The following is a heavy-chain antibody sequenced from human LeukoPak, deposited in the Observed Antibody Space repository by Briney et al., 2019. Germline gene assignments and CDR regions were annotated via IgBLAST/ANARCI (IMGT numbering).Heavy chain of an antibody. CDR2: INPNSGVT. D-gene: IGHD5-18*01. V-gene: IGHV1-2*02. Sequence: SVKFSCKASGYTFTGYYMHWVRQAPGQGLEWMGWINPNSGVTNYAQNFQGRVTMTRDTSISTAFMELASLRPDDTAVYYCARDLLLDSWGQGTLVTVSS. CDR1: GYTFTGYY. CDR3: ARDLLLDS. J-gene: IGHJ4*02.